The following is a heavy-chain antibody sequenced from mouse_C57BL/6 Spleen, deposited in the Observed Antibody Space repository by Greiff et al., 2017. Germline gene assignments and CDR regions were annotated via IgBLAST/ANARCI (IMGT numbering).Heavy chain of an antibody. CDR2: IRSGGSYT. D-gene: IGHD3-2*02. CDR1: GFTFSSYG. J-gene: IGHJ2*01. V-gene: IGHV5-6*01. CDR3: ARHRDSSGFDY. Sequence: EVMLVESGGDLVKPGGSLKLSCAASGFTFSSYGLSWVRQTPDKRLEWVATIRSGGSYTYYPDSVKGRFTISRDNAKNTLYLQMSSLKSEDTAMYYCARHRDSSGFDYWGQGTTLTVSS.